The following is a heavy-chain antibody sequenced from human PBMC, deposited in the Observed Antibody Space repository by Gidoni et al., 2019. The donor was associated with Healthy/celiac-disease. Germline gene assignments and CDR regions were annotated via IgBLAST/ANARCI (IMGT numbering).Heavy chain of an antibody. CDR1: GLPFGGDG. CDR2: FNWNGGST. D-gene: IGHD3-10*01. J-gene: IGHJ3*02. V-gene: IGHV3-20*04. Sequence: EVQLVESGGGVVRPGGSLRLSCAGSGLPFGGDGMRWFRQAQGKGLELVSGFNWNGGSTGYADSVKGRFTISRDNAKNSLYLQMNSLRAEDTALYYCARDGAITMVRGVPDAFDIWGQGTMVTVSS. CDR3: ARDGAITMVRGVPDAFDI.